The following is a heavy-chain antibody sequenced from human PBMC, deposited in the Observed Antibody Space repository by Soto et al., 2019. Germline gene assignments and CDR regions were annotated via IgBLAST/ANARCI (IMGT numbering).Heavy chain of an antibody. V-gene: IGHV1-69*13. CDR3: ARGITLVRGVHYSYDGTHV. D-gene: IGHD3-10*01. CDR1: GGTFSSYA. CDR2: IMPIFGTA. J-gene: IGHJ6*02. Sequence: SLKGSCKASGGTFSSYAISWVRQAPGQGLEWMGGIMPIFGTADYAQKFQGRVTITADESTSTAYMELSSLKAEDTAVYYCARGITLVRGVHYSYDGTHVCGQGTTV.